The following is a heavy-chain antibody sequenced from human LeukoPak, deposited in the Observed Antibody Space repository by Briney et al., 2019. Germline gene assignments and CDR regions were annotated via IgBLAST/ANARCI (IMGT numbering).Heavy chain of an antibody. D-gene: IGHD6-13*01. J-gene: IGHJ5*01. Sequence: GRSLRLSCAASGFIFTGYAMSWVRQAPGKGLEWVSTISGAGTTTYYADSVKGRFTISRDNFNDTVYLQMISLRVEDTAVYYCAKSSIVAAGGRGWFDSWGQGTLVTVSS. CDR1: GFIFTGYA. V-gene: IGHV3-23*01. CDR3: AKSSIVAAGGRGWFDS. CDR2: ISGAGTTT.